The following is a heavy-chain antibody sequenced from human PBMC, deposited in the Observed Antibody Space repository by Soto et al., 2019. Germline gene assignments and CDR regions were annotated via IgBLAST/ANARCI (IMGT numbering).Heavy chain of an antibody. CDR2: ISGSGSST. J-gene: IGHJ6*02. D-gene: IGHD2-2*01. Sequence: EVQLLESGGHLVHPGGSLRLSCAASGFSFSSYAMNWVRQAPGKGLEWVSAISGSGSSTYYADSVKGRFTISRDNSKNTLYLHMNSLGVEDTALYYCAKTKECSSASCYYYYYYGMDVWGQGTTVTGSS. V-gene: IGHV3-23*01. CDR3: AKTKECSSASCYYYYYYGMDV. CDR1: GFSFSSYA.